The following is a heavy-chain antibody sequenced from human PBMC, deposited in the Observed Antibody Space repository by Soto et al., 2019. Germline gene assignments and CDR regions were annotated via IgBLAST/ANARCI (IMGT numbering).Heavy chain of an antibody. D-gene: IGHD6-6*01. CDR3: ASPAPPYSSSSYYYYGMDV. CDR2: IDPSDSYT. V-gene: IGHV5-10-1*01. J-gene: IGHJ6*02. Sequence: PGESLKISCKGSGYSFTSYWISWVRQMPGKGLEWMGRIDPSDSYTNYSPSFQGHVTISADKSISTAYLQWSSLKASDTAMYYCASPAPPYSSSSYYYYGMDVWGQGTTVTVSS. CDR1: GYSFTSYW.